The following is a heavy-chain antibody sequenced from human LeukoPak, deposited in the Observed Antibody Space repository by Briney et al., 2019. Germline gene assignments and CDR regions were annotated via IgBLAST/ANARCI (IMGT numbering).Heavy chain of an antibody. D-gene: IGHD3-22*01. Sequence: GRSLRLSCAASGFTFSSYGMHWVRQAPGKGLEWVAVIWYDGSNKYYADSVKGRFTISRDNSKNTLYLQMNSLRAEDTAVYYCARDYYDSSGYYSEYFQHWGQGALGTVSS. CDR3: ARDYYDSSGYYSEYFQH. V-gene: IGHV3-33*01. CDR2: IWYDGSNK. J-gene: IGHJ1*01. CDR1: GFTFSSYG.